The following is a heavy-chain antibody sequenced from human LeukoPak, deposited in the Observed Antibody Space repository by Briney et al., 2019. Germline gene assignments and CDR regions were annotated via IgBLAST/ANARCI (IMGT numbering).Heavy chain of an antibody. J-gene: IGHJ6*03. CDR2: IYYSGST. CDR1: GGSISSYY. D-gene: IGHD2-2*01. V-gene: IGHV4-59*01. Sequence: SETLSLTCAVSGGSISSYYWSWVRQPPGKGLEWVGYIYYSGSTNYNPSLKSRVTISVDTSKNQFSLKLSSVTAADTAGYYCASGQVVVPAAPGNYYCMDVWGKGTTVTVSS. CDR3: ASGQVVVPAAPGNYYCMDV.